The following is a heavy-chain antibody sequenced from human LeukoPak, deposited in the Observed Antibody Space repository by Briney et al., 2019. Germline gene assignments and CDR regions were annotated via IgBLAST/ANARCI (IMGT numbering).Heavy chain of an antibody. CDR2: ISYDGSNK. V-gene: IGHV3-30*18. D-gene: IGHD6-6*01. Sequence: GGSLRLSCAASGFTFSSYGMHWVRQAPGKGLEWVAVISYDGSNKYYADSVKGRFTISRDNSKNTLYLQMNSLRAEDTAVYYCAKDASIAAFDYWAREPWSPSPQ. CDR3: AKDASIAAFDY. CDR1: GFTFSSYG. J-gene: IGHJ4*02.